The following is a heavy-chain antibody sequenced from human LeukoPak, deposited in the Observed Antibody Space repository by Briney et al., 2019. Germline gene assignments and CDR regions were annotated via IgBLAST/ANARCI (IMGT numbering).Heavy chain of an antibody. J-gene: IGHJ6*02. CDR1: GYTLTELS. V-gene: IGHV1-46*01. CDR3: ARDADDIVVVVAPHQNYYYGMDV. CDR2: INTSGGSS. Sequence: ASVKVSCKVSGYTLTELSMHWVRQAPGQGLEWMGIINTSGGSSSYAQKFQGRVTMTRDTSTSTVYMELSSLRSEDTAVYYCARDADDIVVVVAPHQNYYYGMDVWGQGTTVTGSS. D-gene: IGHD2-15*01.